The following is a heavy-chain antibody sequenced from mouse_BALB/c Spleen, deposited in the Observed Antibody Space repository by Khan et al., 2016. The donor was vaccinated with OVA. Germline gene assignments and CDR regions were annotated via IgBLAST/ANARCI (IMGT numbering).Heavy chain of an antibody. CDR1: GFTFTDYD. V-gene: IGHV7-3*02. CDR2: ISTKANGYTT. D-gene: IGHD1-1*01. Sequence: EVELVESGGGLVQPGGSLRLSCATSGFTFTDYDMNWVRQPPGQALEWLGFISTKANGYTTEYSSTGKGRLTTSKDNCQSIVYLRMHNLRAEASATYYCARATVVDIYWYFDVWGAGTTVTVSA. CDR3: ARATVVDIYWYFDV. J-gene: IGHJ1*01.